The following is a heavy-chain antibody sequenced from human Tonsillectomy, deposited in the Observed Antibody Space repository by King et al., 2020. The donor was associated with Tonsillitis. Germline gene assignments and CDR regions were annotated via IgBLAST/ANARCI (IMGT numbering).Heavy chain of an antibody. V-gene: IGHV3-21*01. D-gene: IGHD3-10*01. CDR1: GFTFSSYS. CDR3: ARVVTMVRGVKIDY. J-gene: IGHJ4*02. CDR2: ISSSSSYI. Sequence: DVQLVESGGGLVKPGGSLRLSCAASGFTFSSYSMNWVRQAPGKGLEWVSSISSSSSYIYYADSVKGRFTISRDNAKNSLYLQMNSLRAEDTAVYYCARVVTMVRGVKIDYWGQGTLVTVSS.